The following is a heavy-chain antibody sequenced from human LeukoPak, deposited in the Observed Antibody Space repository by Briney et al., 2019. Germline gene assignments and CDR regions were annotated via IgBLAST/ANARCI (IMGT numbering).Heavy chain of an antibody. V-gene: IGHV4-34*01. D-gene: IGHD2-2*01. J-gene: IGHJ4*02. CDR2: INHSGST. Sequence: SETLSLTCAVYGGSFSGYYWSWIRQPPGKGLEWIGEINHSGSTNYNPSLKSRVTISVDTSKNQFSLKLSSVTAADTAVYYCAVSGRKVGDQLVDYWGQGTLVTVSS. CDR1: GGSFSGYY. CDR3: AVSGRKVGDQLVDY.